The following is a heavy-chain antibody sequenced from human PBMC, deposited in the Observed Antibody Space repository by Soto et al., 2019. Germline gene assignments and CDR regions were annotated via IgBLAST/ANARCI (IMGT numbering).Heavy chain of an antibody. CDR2: IIPIFGTA. J-gene: IGHJ6*02. D-gene: IGHD1-1*01. CDR3: ARLVDKAERRFHYYYGMDV. V-gene: IGHV1-69*13. Sequence: SVKVSCKASGGTFSSYAISWVRQAPGQGLEWMGGIIPIFGTANYAQKFQGRVTITADESTSTAYMELSSLRSEDTAVYYCARLVDKAERRFHYYYGMDVWGQGTTVTVSS. CDR1: GGTFSSYA.